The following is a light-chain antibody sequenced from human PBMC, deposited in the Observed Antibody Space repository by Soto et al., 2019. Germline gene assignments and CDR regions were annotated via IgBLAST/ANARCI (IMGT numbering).Light chain of an antibody. CDR1: QSICSW. CDR2: KAS. J-gene: IGKJ1*01. Sequence: DIQMTQSPSTLSASVGDRVIITCRASQSICSWLDWYQQKPGKAPNLLIYKASTLKSGVPSMFSGSGSGTEFTLTISSLQPYDFASYYCQQYDNDSWTFGQGTKVEIK. CDR3: QQYDNDSWT. V-gene: IGKV1-5*03.